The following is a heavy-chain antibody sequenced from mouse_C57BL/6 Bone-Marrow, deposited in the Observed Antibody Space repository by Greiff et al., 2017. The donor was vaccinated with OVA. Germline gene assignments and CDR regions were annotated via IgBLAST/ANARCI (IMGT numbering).Heavy chain of an antibody. Sequence: EVKLMESGGGLVQPKGSLKLSCAASGFTFNTYAMHWVRQAPGKGLEWVARIRSKSSNYATYYADSVKDRFTISRDDSQSMLYLQMNNLKTEDTAMYYSVREVDGEYYAMDYWGQGTSVTVSS. V-gene: IGHV10-3*01. CDR2: IRSKSSNYAT. J-gene: IGHJ4*01. CDR3: VREVDGEYYAMDY. CDR1: GFTFNTYA.